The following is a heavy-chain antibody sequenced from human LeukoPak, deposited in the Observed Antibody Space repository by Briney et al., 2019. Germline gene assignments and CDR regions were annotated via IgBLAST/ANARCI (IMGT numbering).Heavy chain of an antibody. D-gene: IGHD6-13*01. J-gene: IGHJ4*02. V-gene: IGHV3-33*01. Sequence: GGSLRLSCAASGFSFSAYGVPWVRQAPGKGLEWVAVVWYDGSSKDYADSVKGRFTFSRDNSKNTLYLQMNSLTVEDTAVYYCARSQSSSLIDYWGQGTLVTVSS. CDR3: ARSQSSSLIDY. CDR1: GFSFSAYG. CDR2: VWYDGSSK.